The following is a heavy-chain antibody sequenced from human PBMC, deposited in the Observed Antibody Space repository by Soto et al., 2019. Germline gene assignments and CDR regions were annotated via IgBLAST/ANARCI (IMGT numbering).Heavy chain of an antibody. CDR2: INPNSGGT. CDR1: GYTFTGYY. Sequence: QVQLVQSGAEVKKPGASVKVSCKASGYTFTGYYMHWVRQAPGQGFEWVGWINPNSGGTNYAQKFQGRVTMTRDTSISTVYMELSRLRSDDTAVYYCAGNWNDGDDYFDYWGQGTLVTVSS. D-gene: IGHD1-1*01. J-gene: IGHJ4*02. CDR3: AGNWNDGDDYFDY. V-gene: IGHV1-2*02.